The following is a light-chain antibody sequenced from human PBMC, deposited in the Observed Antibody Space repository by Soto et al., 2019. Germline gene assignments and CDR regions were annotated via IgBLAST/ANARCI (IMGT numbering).Light chain of an antibody. V-gene: IGKV1-6*02. J-gene: IGKJ4*01. CDR1: QSVSRS. CDR2: AAS. CDR3: LQDNSYPLT. Sequence: QLTQNPSSLSASVGDRVIITCRASQSVSRSLNWYQQKPGQPPKLLLYAASTLHSGVPSRFSGSGSGTDFTLTISSLQPEDFATYYCLQDNSYPLTFGGRTKVDIK.